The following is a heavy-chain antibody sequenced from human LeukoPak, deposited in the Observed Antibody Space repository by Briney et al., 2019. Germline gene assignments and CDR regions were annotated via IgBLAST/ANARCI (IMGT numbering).Heavy chain of an antibody. J-gene: IGHJ4*02. V-gene: IGHV4-59*01. CDR1: GDSINSNY. D-gene: IGHD2-15*01. CDR3: ARLLAGCPGGRCRAHFDY. CDR2: IYYGGST. Sequence: SGTLSLTCSVSGDSINSNYWSWMRQPPGKGLEWIGYIYYGGSTNYNPSLKSRVSMSVDTSKNQFSLNLSSVTAADTALYHCARLLAGCPGGRCRAHFDYWGQGTLVTVSS.